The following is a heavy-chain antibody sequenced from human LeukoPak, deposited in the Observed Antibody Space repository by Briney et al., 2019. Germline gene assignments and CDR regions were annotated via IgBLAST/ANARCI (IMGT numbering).Heavy chain of an antibody. J-gene: IGHJ4*02. Sequence: ASVKVSCKASGYTFTGYYMHWVRQAPGQGLEWMGWFNPNSGGTNYAQKFQGRVTMTRDTSISTAYMELSRLRSDDTAVYYCARRSYDILTGYYKGGYFDYWGQGTLVTVSS. D-gene: IGHD3-9*01. CDR3: ARRSYDILTGYYKGGYFDY. V-gene: IGHV1-2*02. CDR1: GYTFTGYY. CDR2: FNPNSGGT.